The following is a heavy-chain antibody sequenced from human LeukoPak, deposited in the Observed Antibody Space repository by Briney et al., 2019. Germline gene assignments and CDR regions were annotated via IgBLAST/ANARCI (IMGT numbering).Heavy chain of an antibody. D-gene: IGHD6-6*01. J-gene: IGHJ4*02. CDR1: GFTFRNHA. Sequence: GGTLRLSCTASGFTFRNHAMAWIRQAPGKGLEWVSVINSSGSTYYADSVKGRFTIFRDNSKNTLYLQMNSLRAEDTAVYYCARDGGLAPYSSSTPFDYWGQGTLVTVSS. CDR3: ARDGGLAPYSSSTPFDY. V-gene: IGHV3-66*03. CDR2: INSSGST.